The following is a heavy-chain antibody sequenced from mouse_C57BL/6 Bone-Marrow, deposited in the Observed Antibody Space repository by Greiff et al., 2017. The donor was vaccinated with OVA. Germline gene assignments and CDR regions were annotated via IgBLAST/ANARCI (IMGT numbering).Heavy chain of an antibody. V-gene: IGHV1-81*01. CDR3: ASWGPLPHV. D-gene: IGHD5-5*01. J-gene: IGHJ1*03. CDR1: GYTFTSYG. Sequence: QVQLQQSGAELARPGASVKLSCKASGYTFTSYGISWVKQRTGQGLEWIGEIYPRSGNTYYNEKFKGKATLTADKSSSTAYMELRSLTSEDSAVYFCASWGPLPHVWGTGTTVTVSS. CDR2: IYPRSGNT.